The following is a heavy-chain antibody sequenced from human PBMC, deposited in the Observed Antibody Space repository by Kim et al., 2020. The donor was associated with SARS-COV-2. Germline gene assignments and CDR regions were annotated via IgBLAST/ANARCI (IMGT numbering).Heavy chain of an antibody. V-gene: IGHV3-30*18. Sequence: GGSLRLSCAASGFTFSSYGMHWVRQAPGKGLEWVAVISYDGSNKYYADSVKGRFTISRDNSKNTLYLQMNSLRAEDTAVYYCAKPDKRYFDYWGQGTLVTVSS. J-gene: IGHJ4*02. CDR3: AKPDKRYFDY. CDR1: GFTFSSYG. CDR2: ISYDGSNK.